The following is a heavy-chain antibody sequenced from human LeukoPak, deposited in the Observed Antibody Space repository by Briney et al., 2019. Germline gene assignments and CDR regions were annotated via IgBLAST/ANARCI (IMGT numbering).Heavy chain of an antibody. CDR2: IKQDGSEK. J-gene: IGHJ3*02. CDR1: GFTLSSYW. CDR3: ARDLSTYYYDSSGYSLVADAFDI. V-gene: IGHV3-7*01. Sequence: GGSLRLSCAASGFTLSSYWMSWVRQAPGKGLEWVANIKQDGSEKYYVDSVKGRFTISRDNAKNSLYLQMNSLRAEDTAVYYCARDLSTYYYDSSGYSLVADAFDIWGQGTMVTVSS. D-gene: IGHD3-22*01.